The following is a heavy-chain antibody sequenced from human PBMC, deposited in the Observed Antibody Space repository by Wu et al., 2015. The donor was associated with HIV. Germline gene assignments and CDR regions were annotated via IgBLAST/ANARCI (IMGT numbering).Heavy chain of an antibody. CDR1: GGSISSYY. D-gene: IGHD2-15*01. J-gene: IGHJ5*02. V-gene: IGHV4-59*01. CDR3: ARDGGYCSGGSCYSHWFDP. Sequence: QVQVQQWGAGLLKPSETLSLTCTVSGGSISSYYWSWIRQPPGKGLEWIGYIYYSGSTNYNPSLKSRVTISVDTSKNQFSLKLSSVTAADTAVYYCARDGGYCSGGSCYSHWFDPWGQGTLVTVSS. CDR2: IYYSGST.